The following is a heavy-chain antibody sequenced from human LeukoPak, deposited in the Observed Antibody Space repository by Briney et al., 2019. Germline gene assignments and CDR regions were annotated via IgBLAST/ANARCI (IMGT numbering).Heavy chain of an antibody. D-gene: IGHD6-13*01. CDR1: GFTVSSNY. J-gene: IGHJ4*02. CDR2: IYSGGST. V-gene: IGHV3-66*01. CDR3: AKASSSWYSDFDY. Sequence: PGGSLRLSCAASGFTVSSNYMSWVRQAPGKGLEWVSVIYSGGSTYYADSVKGRFTISRDNSKNTLYLQINSLRAEDSAVYYCAKASSSWYSDFDYWGRGTLVTVSS.